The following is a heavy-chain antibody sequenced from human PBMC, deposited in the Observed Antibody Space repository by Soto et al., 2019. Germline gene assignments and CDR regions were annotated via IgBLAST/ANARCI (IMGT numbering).Heavy chain of an antibody. CDR3: ARVYQDFYYYYYMDV. J-gene: IGHJ6*03. D-gene: IGHD3-3*01. V-gene: IGHV4-59*01. CDR1: GGSISSYY. Sequence: PSETLSLTCTVSGGSISSYYWSWIRQPPGKGLEWIGYIYYSGSTNYNPSPKSRVTISVDTSKNQFSLKLSSVTDADTAVYYCARVYQDFYYYYYMDVWGKGTTVTVSS. CDR2: IYYSGST.